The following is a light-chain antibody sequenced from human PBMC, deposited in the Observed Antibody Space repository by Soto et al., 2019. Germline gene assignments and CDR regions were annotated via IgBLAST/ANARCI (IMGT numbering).Light chain of an antibody. CDR3: AAWDDSLSGWV. V-gene: IGLV1-47*01. CDR1: SSNIGSNF. Sequence: QSVLTQPPSASGTPGQRVTISCSGSSSNIGSNFVYWYQQFPGTAPKLLIYRNNQRPSGVPDRFSGSKSGTSASLAISGLPGGDEAGYYCAAWDDSLSGWVFGGGTKLTV. J-gene: IGLJ3*02. CDR2: RNN.